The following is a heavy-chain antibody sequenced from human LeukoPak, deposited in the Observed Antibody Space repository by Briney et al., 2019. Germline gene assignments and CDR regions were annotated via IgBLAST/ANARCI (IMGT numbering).Heavy chain of an antibody. Sequence: PEASVKVSCKASGYTFTSYDINWVRQATGQGLEWMGWMNPNSGNTGYAQKFQGRVTMTRNTSISTAYMELSSLRSEDTAVCYCARGLAAAGQDDYWGQGTLVTVSS. V-gene: IGHV1-8*02. D-gene: IGHD6-13*01. CDR1: GYTFTSYD. CDR2: MNPNSGNT. CDR3: ARGLAAAGQDDY. J-gene: IGHJ4*02.